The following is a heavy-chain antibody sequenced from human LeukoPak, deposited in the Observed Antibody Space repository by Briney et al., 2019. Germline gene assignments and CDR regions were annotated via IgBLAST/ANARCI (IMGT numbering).Heavy chain of an antibody. Sequence: GGSLRLSCAASEFTFSTYAMTWVRQAPGKGMEWVSAISAGGVSTYYADFVKGRFTISRDNSKNTLFLHMNSLRAEDTAIYYCAREGRYDYNYHAFDIWGQGTMVTVSS. V-gene: IGHV3-23*01. CDR3: AREGRYDYNYHAFDI. D-gene: IGHD5-24*01. CDR2: ISAGGVST. CDR1: EFTFSTYA. J-gene: IGHJ3*02.